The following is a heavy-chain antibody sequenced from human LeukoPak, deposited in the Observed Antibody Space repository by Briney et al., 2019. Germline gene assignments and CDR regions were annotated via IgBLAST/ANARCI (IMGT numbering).Heavy chain of an antibody. V-gene: IGHV4-59*01. D-gene: IGHD1-7*01. CDR3: ARHITGATRWFDP. CDR1: GGSISSYY. Sequence: PSETLSLTCTVSGGSISSYYWSWIRQPPGKGLEWIGYIYCSGSTNYNPSPKSRVTISVDMSKDQFSLNLSSVTAADTAVYYCARHITGATRWFDPWGQGTLVTVSS. J-gene: IGHJ5*02. CDR2: IYCSGST.